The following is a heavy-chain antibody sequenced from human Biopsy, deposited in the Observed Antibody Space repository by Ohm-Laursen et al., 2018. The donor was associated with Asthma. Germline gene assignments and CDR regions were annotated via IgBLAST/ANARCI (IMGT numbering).Heavy chain of an antibody. D-gene: IGHD3-3*01. CDR1: GFTFSSYG. CDR2: ISYDGSNK. CDR3: AKDTEGRYDFWSGLSYNYYGMDV. V-gene: IGHV3-30*18. Sequence: RSLRLSCAAFGFTFSSYGMYWVRQAPGKGLEWVAVISYDGSNKYYADSVKGRFAISRDNSKNTLYLQMNSLRAEDTAVYYCAKDTEGRYDFWSGLSYNYYGMDVWGQGTTVTVSS. J-gene: IGHJ6*02.